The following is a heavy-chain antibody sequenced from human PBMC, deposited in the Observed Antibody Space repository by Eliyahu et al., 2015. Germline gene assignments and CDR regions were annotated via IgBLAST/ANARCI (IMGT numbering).Heavy chain of an antibody. CDR1: GYSFTSXW. J-gene: IGHJ3*02. CDR3: ARHREYCSGGACYYDAFDI. CDR2: IHPRDSET. Sequence: EVQLVQSGAEVKKPGESLRISCKGSGYSFTSXWIGWVRQXSGKGLEWMGIIHPRDSETIYSPSFQGQVTFSADKSIITAYLQWSSLKASDTAMYYCARHREYCSGGACYYDAFDIWGQGTMVTVSS. V-gene: IGHV5-51*01. D-gene: IGHD2-15*01.